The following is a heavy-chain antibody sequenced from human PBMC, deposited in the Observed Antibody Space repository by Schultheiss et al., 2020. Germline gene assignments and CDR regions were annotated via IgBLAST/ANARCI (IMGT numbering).Heavy chain of an antibody. CDR3: ARASGGGIEYFDL. CDR2: IYYSGSS. D-gene: IGHD1-26*01. V-gene: IGHV4-59*01. CDR1: GGSFSGYY. Sequence: SETLSLTCAVYGGSFSGYYWSWIRQPPGKGLEWIGYIYYSGSSNYNPSLKSRVTISVDTSKNQYSLKLSSVTAADTAVYYCARASGGGIEYFDLWGRGTL. J-gene: IGHJ2*01.